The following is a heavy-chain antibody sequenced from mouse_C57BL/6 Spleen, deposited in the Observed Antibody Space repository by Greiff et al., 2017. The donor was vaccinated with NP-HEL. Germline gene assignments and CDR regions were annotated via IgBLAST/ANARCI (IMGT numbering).Heavy chain of an antibody. CDR1: GYTFTSYW. Sequence: QVQLQQPGAELVRPGSSVKLSCKASGYTFTSYWMHWVKQRPIQGLEWIGNIDTSDSETHYNQKFKDKATLTVDKSSSTAYMQLSSLTSEDSAVYYCARMGGNYAWFAYWGQGTLVTVSA. J-gene: IGHJ3*01. V-gene: IGHV1-52*01. CDR2: IDTSDSET. D-gene: IGHD2-1*01. CDR3: ARMGGNYAWFAY.